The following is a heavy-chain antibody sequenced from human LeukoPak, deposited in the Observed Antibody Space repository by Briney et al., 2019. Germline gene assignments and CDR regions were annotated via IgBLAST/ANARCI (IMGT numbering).Heavy chain of an antibody. CDR3: ARVFARSGEISGSYFYY. CDR1: GGTFSSYA. CDR2: IIPIFGRA. Sequence: SVKVSCKASGGTFSSYAINWVRQAPGQGPEWMGGIIPIFGRANYAQKFQGRVTMTADESTSTAYMELSSLRSEDTAVYYCARVFARSGEISGSYFYYWGQGTLVTVSS. J-gene: IGHJ4*02. V-gene: IGHV1-69*13. D-gene: IGHD1-26*01.